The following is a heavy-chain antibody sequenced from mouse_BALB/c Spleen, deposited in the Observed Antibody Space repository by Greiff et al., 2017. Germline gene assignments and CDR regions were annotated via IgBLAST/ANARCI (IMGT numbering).Heavy chain of an antibody. CDR2: IDPYNGGT. CDR3: ARRETETQFAY. CDR1: GYAFTSYN. J-gene: IGHJ3*01. Sequence: VQLKQSGPELVKPGASVKVSCKASGYAFTSYNMYWVKQSHGKSLEWIGYIDPYNGGTSYNQKFKGKAILTVDKSSSTAYMHLNSLTSEDSAVYYCARRETETQFAYWGQGTLVTVSA. D-gene: IGHD3-2*01. V-gene: IGHV1S135*01.